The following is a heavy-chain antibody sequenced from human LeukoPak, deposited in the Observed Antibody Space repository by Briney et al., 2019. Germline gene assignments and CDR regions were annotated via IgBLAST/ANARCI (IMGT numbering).Heavy chain of an antibody. J-gene: IGHJ4*02. Sequence: SETLSLTCTVSGGSISSYYWSWIRQPPGKGLEWIGYIYYSGSTNYNPSLKSRVTISVDTSKNQFSLELSSVTAADTAVYYCARRMNCGGDCYYFDYWGQGTLVTVSS. D-gene: IGHD2-21*02. CDR2: IYYSGST. CDR1: GGSISSYY. V-gene: IGHV4-59*08. CDR3: ARRMNCGGDCYYFDY.